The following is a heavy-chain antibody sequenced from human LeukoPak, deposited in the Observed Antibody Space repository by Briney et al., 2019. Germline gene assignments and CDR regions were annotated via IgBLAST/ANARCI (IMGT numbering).Heavy chain of an antibody. CDR3: ARNGDPYYYYYMDV. CDR1: GYTFTGYG. J-gene: IGHJ6*03. D-gene: IGHD4-17*01. V-gene: IGHV1-18*01. CDR2: ISAYNGNT. Sequence: ASVKVSCKASGYTFTGYGISWVRQAPGQGLEWMGWISAYNGNTNYAQKLQGRVTMTTDTSTSTAYMELRSLRSDDTAVYYCARNGDPYYYYYMDVWGKGTTVTVSS.